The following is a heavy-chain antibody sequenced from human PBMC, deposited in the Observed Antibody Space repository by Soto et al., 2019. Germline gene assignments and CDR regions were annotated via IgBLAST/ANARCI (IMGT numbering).Heavy chain of an antibody. J-gene: IGHJ5*02. CDR2: ISSSGSTI. Sequence: PVGSLSLSCPASGFPFSDYYMSLIRAAPGKGLEWVSYISSSGSTIYYADSVKGRFTISRDNAKNSLYLQMNSLRAEDTAVYYCARDRGRSFGYVNWFDPWGQGTLVTVAS. CDR1: GFPFSDYY. V-gene: IGHV3-11*01. D-gene: IGHD5-12*01. CDR3: ARDRGRSFGYVNWFDP.